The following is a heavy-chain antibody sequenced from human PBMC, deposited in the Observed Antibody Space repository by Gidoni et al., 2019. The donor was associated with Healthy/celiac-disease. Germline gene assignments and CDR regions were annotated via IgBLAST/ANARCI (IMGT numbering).Heavy chain of an antibody. V-gene: IGHV2-70*15. J-gene: IGHJ4*02. CDR3: ARTRNKYYDFWSGSEPFDY. CDR2: IDWDDDK. CDR1: GFSLSTSGMC. D-gene: IGHD3-3*01. Sequence: QVTLRESGPALVKPTQTLTLTCTFSGFSLSTSGMCVSWIRQPPGKALEWLARIDWDDDKYYSTSLKTRLTISKDTSKNQVVLTMTNMDPVDTATYYCARTRNKYYDFWSGSEPFDYWGQGTLVTVSS.